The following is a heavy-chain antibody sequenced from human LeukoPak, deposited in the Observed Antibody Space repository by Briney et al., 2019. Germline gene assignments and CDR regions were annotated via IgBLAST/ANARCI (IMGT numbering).Heavy chain of an antibody. CDR3: AREGSYYNFYMDV. CDR2: IYPSGST. CDR1: GASISNKY. V-gene: IGHV4-4*07. Sequence: PSETLSLTCSVSGASISNKYWSWLRQPAGKGLEWIGRIYPSGSTNYNPSLKSRVTMSIDTSKNQFSLKLSSVTAADTAVYYCAREGSYYNFYMDVWGKGTTLTVSS. J-gene: IGHJ6*03. D-gene: IGHD3-10*01.